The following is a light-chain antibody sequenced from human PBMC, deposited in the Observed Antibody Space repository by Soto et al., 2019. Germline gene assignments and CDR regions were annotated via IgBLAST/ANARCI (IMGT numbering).Light chain of an antibody. CDR1: ESISSW. CDR3: QQYYIYPKT. Sequence: DIRMTQSPSTLSASVGDRVTITCRASESISSWLAWYQQKPGKAPKLLIYKASSLESGVPSRFSGSGSGIEFTLTIGSLQPDDFATYFCQQYYIYPKTFDPGTKVDI. CDR2: KAS. V-gene: IGKV1-5*03. J-gene: IGKJ3*01.